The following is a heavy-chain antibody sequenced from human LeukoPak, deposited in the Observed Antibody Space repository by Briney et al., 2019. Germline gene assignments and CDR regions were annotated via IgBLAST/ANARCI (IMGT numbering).Heavy chain of an antibody. Sequence: GGSLRLSCAASGFSLSSYWMHWVRQAPGKGLVWVSRINSDGRSTTYADSVKGRFTISRDNAKNTLYLQMNSLRAEDTAMYYCAREMGWNYGDYWGQGTLVTVSS. CDR1: GFSLSSYW. CDR3: AREMGWNYGDY. V-gene: IGHV3-74*01. J-gene: IGHJ4*02. D-gene: IGHD1-7*01. CDR2: INSDGRST.